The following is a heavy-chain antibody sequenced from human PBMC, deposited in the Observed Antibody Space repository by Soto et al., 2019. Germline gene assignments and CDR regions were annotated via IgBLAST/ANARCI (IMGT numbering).Heavy chain of an antibody. CDR2: IYYSGST. D-gene: IGHD2-2*01. CDR1: GGSISSGGYY. V-gene: IGHV4-31*03. Sequence: QVQLQESGPGLVKPSQTLSLTCTVSGGSISSGGYYWSWIRQHPGKGLEWIGYIYYSGSTYYNPSLKSRVIITVDTSKNQFSLKLRSVTAADTAVYYWARAGSDCSSTSCYASAYYYYYYMDVWGKGTTVTVSS. J-gene: IGHJ6*03. CDR3: ARAGSDCSSTSCYASAYYYYYYMDV.